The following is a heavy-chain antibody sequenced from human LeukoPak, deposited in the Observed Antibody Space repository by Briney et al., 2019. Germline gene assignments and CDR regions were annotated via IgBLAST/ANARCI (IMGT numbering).Heavy chain of an antibody. Sequence: GGSLRLSCAGSGFTFNNYAMSWVRQAPGKGLEWVAVISYDGNNKYYADSVKGRFTISRDNSKNTLYLQMNSLRAEDTAVYYCARESGGNSFDYWGQGTLVTVSS. J-gene: IGHJ4*02. D-gene: IGHD4-23*01. V-gene: IGHV3-30-3*01. CDR2: ISYDGNNK. CDR3: ARESGGNSFDY. CDR1: GFTFNNYA.